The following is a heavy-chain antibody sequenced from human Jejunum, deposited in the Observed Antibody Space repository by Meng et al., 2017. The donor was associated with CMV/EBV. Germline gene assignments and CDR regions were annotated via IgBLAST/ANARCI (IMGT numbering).Heavy chain of an antibody. J-gene: IGHJ3*01. CDR2: LDPGKGGT. CDR3: ARDMGSHAFDV. D-gene: IGHD3-10*01. V-gene: IGHV1-2*02. CDR1: GYTVHSNF. Sequence: KASGYTVHSNFIPWLTPAPGQGLGWMGYLDPGKGGTNYSRQFPGRINMKRDTSSNPAYMELNSLRSDETARYFCARDMGSHAFDVWGQGTLVTVSS.